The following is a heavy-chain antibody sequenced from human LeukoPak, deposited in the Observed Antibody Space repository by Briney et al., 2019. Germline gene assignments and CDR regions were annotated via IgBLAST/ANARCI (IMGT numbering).Heavy chain of an antibody. V-gene: IGHV4-39*07. J-gene: IGHJ6*03. CDR1: GGSISSSSYY. Sequence: SETLSLTSTVPGGSISSSSYYWGWIRQPPGKGLEWIGSIYYSGSTYYNPSLTSRVTISVDTSKNQFFLKLSSVTAGDTAVYYCGRGGNRNWDYYYMDVWGKGTTVTVSS. CDR3: GRGGNRNWDYYYMDV. CDR2: IYYSGST. D-gene: IGHD4-23*01.